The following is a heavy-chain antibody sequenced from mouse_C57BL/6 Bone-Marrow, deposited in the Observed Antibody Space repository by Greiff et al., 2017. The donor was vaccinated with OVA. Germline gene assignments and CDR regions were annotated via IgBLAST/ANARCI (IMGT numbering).Heavy chain of an antibody. J-gene: IGHJ3*01. CDR1: GYTFTDHI. V-gene: IGHV1-11*01. D-gene: IGHD2-5*01. CDR3: ARGNLYYSTSFAY. Sequence: VQLQQSGAELASPGASVTLSCKASGYTFTDHIMNWVKKRPGQGLEWIGRIYPVSGETNYNQKFMGKATFSVDRSSSTVYMELNSLTSEDSAVYYCARGNLYYSTSFAYWGQGTLVTVSA. CDR2: IYPVSGET.